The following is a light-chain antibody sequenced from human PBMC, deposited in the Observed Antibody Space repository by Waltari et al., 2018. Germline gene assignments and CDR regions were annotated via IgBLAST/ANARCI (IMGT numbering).Light chain of an antibody. CDR1: EGIRNY. V-gene: IGKV1-27*01. J-gene: IGKJ2*01. CDR3: QNYNSAPYS. Sequence: DIQMTQSPSSLSASVGDRVPITCRAGEGIRNYLAWYQQKPGAAPNLLIYAPSTLPSGVPSRFSGSYFATEFTLTLSSLQPEDVATYYCQNYNSAPYSFGQGTKLEI. CDR2: APS.